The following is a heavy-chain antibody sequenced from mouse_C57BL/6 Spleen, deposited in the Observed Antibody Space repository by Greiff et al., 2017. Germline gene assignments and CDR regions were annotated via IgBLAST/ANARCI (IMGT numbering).Heavy chain of an antibody. Sequence: EVKLQESVAELVRPGASVKLSCTASGFNIKNTYMHWVKQRPEQGLEWIGRIDPANGNTKYAPKFQGKATITADTSSNTAYLQLSSLTSEDTAIYYCARFPLFYYGSSPYYFDYWGQGTTLTVSS. CDR1: GFNIKNTY. V-gene: IGHV14-3*01. CDR2: IDPANGNT. J-gene: IGHJ2*01. D-gene: IGHD1-1*01. CDR3: ARFPLFYYGSSPYYFDY.